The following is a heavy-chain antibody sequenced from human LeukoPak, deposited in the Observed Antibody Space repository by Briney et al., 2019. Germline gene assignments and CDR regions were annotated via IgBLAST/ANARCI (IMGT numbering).Heavy chain of an antibody. CDR3: AKEVIVGNFDY. V-gene: IGHV3-9*01. CDR1: GFTFDDYA. D-gene: IGHD3-22*01. J-gene: IGHJ4*02. Sequence: GGSLRLSCAASGFTFDDYAMHWVRQAPGMGLEWVSGISWNSGSIGYADSVKGRFTISRDNAKNSLYLQMNSLRAEDTALYYCAKEVIVGNFDYWGQGTLVTVSS. CDR2: ISWNSGSI.